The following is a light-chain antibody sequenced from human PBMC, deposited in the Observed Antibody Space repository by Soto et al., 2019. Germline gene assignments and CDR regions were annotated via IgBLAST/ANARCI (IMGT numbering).Light chain of an antibody. J-gene: IGKJ2*01. CDR3: LQTYNTPRT. CDR2: AAS. CDR1: QSITTY. Sequence: DIQMTQSPSSLSASIGDRVTITCRASQSITTYLNWYQQKPGKAPKLLIYAASTLQSGVPSRFSGSGSGTDFTLTISSLQPEDFAAYCCLQTYNTPRTFGQGTKLEIK. V-gene: IGKV1-39*01.